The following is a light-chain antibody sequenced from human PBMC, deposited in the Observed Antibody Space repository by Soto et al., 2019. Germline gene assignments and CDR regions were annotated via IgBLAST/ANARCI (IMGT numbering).Light chain of an antibody. V-gene: IGLV1-51*01. Sequence: QSVLTQPPSVSAAPGQKVTISCSGSSSNIGNNYVSWYQQVPGTAPKLLIYDNNKRPTGNPDRFSGSKSGTFATLGISGLQTGDEVDYYCGTWDSSLSVNVFGTGTKVTVL. J-gene: IGLJ1*01. CDR2: DNN. CDR3: GTWDSSLSVNV. CDR1: SSNIGNNY.